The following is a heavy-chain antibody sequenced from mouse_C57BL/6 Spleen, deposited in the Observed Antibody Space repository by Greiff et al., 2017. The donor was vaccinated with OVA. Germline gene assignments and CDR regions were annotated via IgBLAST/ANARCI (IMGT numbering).Heavy chain of an antibody. V-gene: IGHV1-72*01. CDR2: IDPNSGGT. CDR1: GYTFTSYW. Sequence: QVHVKQSGAELVKPGASVKLSCKASGYTFTSYWMHWVKQRPGRGLEWIGRIDPNSGGTKYYEKFKSKATLTVDKPSSTTYMQLSSLTSEDSAVSYCARENYGSSYRFAYWGQGTLVTVSA. D-gene: IGHD1-1*01. J-gene: IGHJ3*01. CDR3: ARENYGSSYRFAY.